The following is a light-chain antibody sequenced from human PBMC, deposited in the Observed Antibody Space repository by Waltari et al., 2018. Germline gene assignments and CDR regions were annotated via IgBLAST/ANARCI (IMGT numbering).Light chain of an antibody. Sequence: SYELTQPPSVSVAPGQTARSTCSGDALPKQYAYWYQQKPGQAPVLVINKDSERPSGIPERFSGSSSGTTVTLTISGVQAEDESDYYCQSADSSGSYVGFGGGTKLTVL. V-gene: IGLV3-25*03. CDR3: QSADSSGSYVG. CDR2: KDS. J-gene: IGLJ2*01. CDR1: ALPKQY.